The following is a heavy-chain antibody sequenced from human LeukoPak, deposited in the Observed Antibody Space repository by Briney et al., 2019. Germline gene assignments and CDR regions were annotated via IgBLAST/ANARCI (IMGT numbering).Heavy chain of an antibody. J-gene: IGHJ4*02. D-gene: IGHD6-13*01. CDR3: ARDSSSSGVDY. CDR2: IYYSGST. V-gene: IGHV4-39*07. CDR1: GGSISSSSYY. Sequence: NPSETLSLTCTVSGGSISSSSYYWGWIRQPPGKGLEWIGSIYYSGSTYYNPSLKSRVTISVDTSKNQFSLKLSSVTAADTAVYYCARDSSSSGVDYWGQGTLVTVSS.